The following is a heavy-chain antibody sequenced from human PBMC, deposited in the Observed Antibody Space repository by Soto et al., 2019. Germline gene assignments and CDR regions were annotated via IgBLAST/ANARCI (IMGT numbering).Heavy chain of an antibody. Sequence: ASVKVSCNVSGYTLTELSRHWVRQAPGKGLEWMGGFDPEDGETIYAQKFQGRVTMTEDTSTDTAYMELSSLRSEDTAVYYCATGLGEFVPTWFDPWGQGTLVTVSS. V-gene: IGHV1-24*01. CDR2: FDPEDGET. CDR1: GYTLTELS. J-gene: IGHJ5*02. D-gene: IGHD3-16*01. CDR3: ATGLGEFVPTWFDP.